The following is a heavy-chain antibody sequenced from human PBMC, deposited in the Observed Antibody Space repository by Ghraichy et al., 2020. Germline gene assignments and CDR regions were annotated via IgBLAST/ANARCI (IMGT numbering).Heavy chain of an antibody. CDR2: IKSKTDGGTT. D-gene: IGHD2-2*01. V-gene: IGHV3-15*01. J-gene: IGHJ4*02. CDR3: TTDSDIVVVPAFGSGSQHYVNDDY. CDR1: GFTFSNAW. Sequence: GGSLRLSCAASGFTFSNAWMSWVRQAPGKGLEWVGRIKSKTDGGTTDYAAPVKGRFTISRDDSKNTLYLQMNSLKTEDTAVYYCTTDSDIVVVPAFGSGSQHYVNDDYWGQGTLVTVSS.